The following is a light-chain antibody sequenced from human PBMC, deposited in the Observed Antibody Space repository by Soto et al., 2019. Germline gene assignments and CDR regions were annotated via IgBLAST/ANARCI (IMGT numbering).Light chain of an antibody. Sequence: QSALTQPASVSVSPGQSITISCSGTTSDVGGYNLVSWYQQHTAKAPKLLIYEGTQRPSGVSSRFSGSKSGNTASLTISGLQAEDEADYYCCSYASSSSYVFGPGTKVTVL. J-gene: IGLJ1*01. CDR2: EGT. V-gene: IGLV2-23*01. CDR1: TSDVGGYNL. CDR3: CSYASSSSYV.